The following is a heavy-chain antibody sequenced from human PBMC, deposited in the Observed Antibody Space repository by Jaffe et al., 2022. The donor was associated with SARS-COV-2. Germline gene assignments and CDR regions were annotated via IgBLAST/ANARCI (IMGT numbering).Heavy chain of an antibody. D-gene: IGHD3-10*01. J-gene: IGHJ6*02. CDR1: GGTFSSYA. CDR2: IIPIFGTA. Sequence: QVQLVQSGAEVKKPGSSVKVSCKASGGTFSSYAISWVRQAPGQGLEWMGGIIPIFGTANYAQKFQGRVTITADESTSTAYMELSSLRSEDTAVYYCAVGEMATGGYYYYGMDVWGQGTTVTVSS. V-gene: IGHV1-69*01. CDR3: AVGEMATGGYYYYGMDV.